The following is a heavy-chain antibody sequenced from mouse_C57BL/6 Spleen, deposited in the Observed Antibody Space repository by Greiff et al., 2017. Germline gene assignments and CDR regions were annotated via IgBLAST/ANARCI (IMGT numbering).Heavy chain of an antibody. Sequence: QVHVKQSGAELVRPGASVTLSCKASGYTFTDYEMHWVKQTPVHGLEWIGAIDPETGGTAYNQKFKGKAILTADKSSSTAYMELRSLTSEDSAVYYCTRDTTGAMDYWGQGTSVTVSS. J-gene: IGHJ4*01. CDR1: GYTFTDYE. CDR2: IDPETGGT. CDR3: TRDTTGAMDY. D-gene: IGHD1-1*01. V-gene: IGHV1-15*01.